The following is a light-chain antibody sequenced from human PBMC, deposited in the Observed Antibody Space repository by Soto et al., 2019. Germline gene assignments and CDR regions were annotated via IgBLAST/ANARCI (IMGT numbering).Light chain of an antibody. CDR1: QILVHSDGIAY. J-gene: IGKJ5*01. V-gene: IGKV2-30*02. CDR2: KVS. Sequence: DVVIAQSPVSRPFTLGQPSCMSFRSNQILVHSDGIAYFSWFQQRPGRSPRRLIYKVSNRDSGVPARFSGSGSGTDFALKISRVEAEDVGVYYCMQGTHWPITFGQGTRLEI. CDR3: MQGTHWPIT.